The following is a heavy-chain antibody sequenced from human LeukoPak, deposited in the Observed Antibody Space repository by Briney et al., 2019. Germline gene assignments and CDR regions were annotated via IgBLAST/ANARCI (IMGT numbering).Heavy chain of an antibody. V-gene: IGHV1-2*02. CDR1: GYTFTAYY. D-gene: IGHD3-22*01. CDR2: INPNSGGT. J-gene: IGHJ4*02. CDR3: ARRCDTSSYYTYYFDY. Sequence: GASVKVSCKASGYTFTAYYIHWVRQAPGQGLEWMGWINPNSGGTNYAQKVQGRVTMTTDTAISTAYMELSRLRSDDTAVYFCARRCDTSSYYTYYFDYWGQGTLVTVSS.